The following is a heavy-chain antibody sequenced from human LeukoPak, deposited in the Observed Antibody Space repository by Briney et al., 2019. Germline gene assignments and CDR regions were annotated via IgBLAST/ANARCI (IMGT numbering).Heavy chain of an antibody. CDR1: GFTFSSYA. J-gene: IGHJ4*02. CDR2: ISGGST. V-gene: IGHV3-23*01. D-gene: IGHD5-18*01. CDR3: AKGTAMAHFDY. Sequence: GGSLRLSCAASGFTFSSYAMSWVRQAPGKGLEWVSAISGGSTYYADSVKGRFTISRDNSKNTLYLQMNSLRAEDTAVYYCAKGTAMAHFDYWGQGTLVTVSS.